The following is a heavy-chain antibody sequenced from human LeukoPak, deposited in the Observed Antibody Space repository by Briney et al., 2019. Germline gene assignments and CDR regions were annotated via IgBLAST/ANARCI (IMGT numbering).Heavy chain of an antibody. CDR1: GFTFSNAW. J-gene: IGHJ3*02. V-gene: IGHV3-15*01. Sequence: GGSLRLSCAASGFTFSNAWMSWVRQAPGKGLEWVGRIKSKTDGGTTDYAAPVKGRFTISRDDSKNTLYLQMNSLKTEDTAVYYCTTVLGLRYFDWLLSPQGAFDIWGQGTMVTVSS. D-gene: IGHD3-9*01. CDR3: TTVLGLRYFDWLLSPQGAFDI. CDR2: IKSKTDGGTT.